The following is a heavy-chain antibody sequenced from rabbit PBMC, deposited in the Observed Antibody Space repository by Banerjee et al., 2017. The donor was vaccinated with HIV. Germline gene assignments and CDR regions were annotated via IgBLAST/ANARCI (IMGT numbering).Heavy chain of an antibody. V-gene: IGHV1S47*01. CDR1: GFDFSSYG. Sequence: QEQLVESGGGLVQPGGSLKLSCKASGFDFSSYGVSWVRQAPGEGLEWIGYIDPVFGSTYYASWVNGRFTISSHNAQNTLYLQLNSLTAADTATYFCVRGVYIWTYASATYFNLWGPGTLVTVS. CDR3: VRGVYIWTYASATYFNL. CDR2: IDPVFGST. J-gene: IGHJ4*01. D-gene: IGHD6-1*01.